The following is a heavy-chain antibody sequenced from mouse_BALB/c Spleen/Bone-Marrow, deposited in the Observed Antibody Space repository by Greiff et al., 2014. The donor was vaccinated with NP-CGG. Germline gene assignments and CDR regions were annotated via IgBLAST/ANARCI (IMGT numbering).Heavy chain of an antibody. CDR2: IYPYNGGT. J-gene: IGHJ3*01. D-gene: IGHD1-1*02. CDR3: ARGGCGGGFVY. CDR1: GYTFTDYN. V-gene: IGHV1S29*02. Sequence: VQLQQPGPELVKPGAAVKISCKASGYTFTDYNMHWVKQSHGKSLEWIGYIYPYNGGTGYNQKFKNKATLTVDNSSTTAYMELRSLRCEDSAVYYGARGGCGGGFVYWGQGTLVTVSA.